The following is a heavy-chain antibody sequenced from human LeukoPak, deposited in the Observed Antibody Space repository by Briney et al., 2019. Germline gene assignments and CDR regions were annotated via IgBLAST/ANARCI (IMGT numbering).Heavy chain of an antibody. V-gene: IGHV4-59*08. J-gene: IGHJ3*02. D-gene: IGHD3-22*01. CDR3: ARRRPDKTYYYDSSGQGGAFDI. CDR2: IYYSGST. CDR1: GGSISSYY. Sequence: PSETLSLTCTVSGGSISSYYWSWIRQPPGKGLEWIGYIYYSGSTNYNPSLKSRVTISVDASKNQFSLKLSSVTAADTAVYYCARRRPDKTYYYDSSGQGGAFDIWGQGTMVTVSS.